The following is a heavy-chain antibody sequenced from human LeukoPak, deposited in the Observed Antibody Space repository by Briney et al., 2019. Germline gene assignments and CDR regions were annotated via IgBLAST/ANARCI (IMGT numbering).Heavy chain of an antibody. CDR2: IYPGDSDT. D-gene: IGHD2-2*01. V-gene: IGHV5-51*01. CDR3: AIGYCSSTSCYALDY. Sequence: GESLKISCKGSGYSFTSYWIGWVRQMPGKGREWRGIIYPGDSDTRYSPSFQGQVTISADKSISTAYLQWSSLKASDTATYYCAIGYCSSTSCYALDYWGQGTLVTVSS. CDR1: GYSFTSYW. J-gene: IGHJ4*02.